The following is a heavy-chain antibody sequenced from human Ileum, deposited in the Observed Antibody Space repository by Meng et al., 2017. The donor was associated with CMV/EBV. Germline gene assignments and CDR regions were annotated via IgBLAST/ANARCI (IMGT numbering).Heavy chain of an antibody. Sequence: ASVKVSCKASGYTFTSYGISWVRQAPGQGLEWMGWISAYNGNTNYAQKLQGRVTMTTDTSTSTAYMELRSLRSDDTAVYYCAREYYDFWRDYYYYCYGMDVWGQGTTVTVSS. CDR3: AREYYDFWRDYYYYCYGMDV. J-gene: IGHJ6*02. V-gene: IGHV1-18*01. CDR2: ISAYNGNT. D-gene: IGHD3-3*01. CDR1: GYTFTSYG.